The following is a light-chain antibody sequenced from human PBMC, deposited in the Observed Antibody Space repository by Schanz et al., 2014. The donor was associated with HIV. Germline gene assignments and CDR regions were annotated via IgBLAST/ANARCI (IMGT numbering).Light chain of an antibody. CDR3: LQYNDDVYT. CDR2: EAS. CDR1: QSISGR. Sequence: DIQMTQSPSTLSASVGDRITINCRASQSISGRLAWYQQKPGEAPNLLISEASTLEFGVPPRFSGSGSGTEFTLTISSLQPGDFATYYCLQYNDDVYTFGQGTKLEIK. J-gene: IGKJ2*01. V-gene: IGKV1-5*03.